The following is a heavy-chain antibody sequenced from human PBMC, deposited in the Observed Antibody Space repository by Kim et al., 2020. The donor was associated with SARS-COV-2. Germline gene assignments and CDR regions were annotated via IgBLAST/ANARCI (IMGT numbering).Heavy chain of an antibody. CDR1: GYTFTGYY. CDR2: INPNSGGT. Sequence: ASVKVSCKASGYTFTGYYMHWVRQAPGQGLEWMGRINPNSGGTNYAQKFQGRVTMTRDTSISTAYMELSRLRSDDTAVYYCARDVTLPGVGDFLDYWGQGTLVTVSS. V-gene: IGHV1-2*06. CDR3: ARDVTLPGVGDFLDY. D-gene: IGHD3-3*01. J-gene: IGHJ4*02.